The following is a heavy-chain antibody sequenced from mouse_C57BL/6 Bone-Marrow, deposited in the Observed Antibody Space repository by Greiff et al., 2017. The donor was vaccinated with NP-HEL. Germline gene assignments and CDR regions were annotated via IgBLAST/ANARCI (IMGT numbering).Heavy chain of an antibody. CDR3: ARGNWEGFAY. Sequence: VQLKESGPGMVKPSQSLSLTCTVTGYSITSGYDWHWIRHFPGNKLEWMGYISYSGSTNYNPSLKSRISITHDTSKNHFFLKLNSVTTEDTATYYCARGNWEGFAYWGQGTLVTVSA. D-gene: IGHD4-1*01. CDR1: GYSITSGYD. CDR2: ISYSGST. V-gene: IGHV3-1*01. J-gene: IGHJ3*01.